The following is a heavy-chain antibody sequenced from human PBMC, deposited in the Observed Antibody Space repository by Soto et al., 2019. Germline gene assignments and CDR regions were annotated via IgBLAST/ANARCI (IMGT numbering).Heavy chain of an antibody. CDR2: INPETGGT. D-gene: IGHD2-2*01. V-gene: IGHV1-2*02. CDR3: ARERYQVISDGMDV. CDR1: GYTCTVYY. J-gene: IGHJ6*02. Sequence: ASVKVSCKASGYTCTVYYVHCVLEAPGQGLEWMGWINPETGGTSYAQKFQGRVTLSRDTSINTAYLEVSRLRFDDAAVYFCARERYQVISDGMDVWGQGTTVTVSS.